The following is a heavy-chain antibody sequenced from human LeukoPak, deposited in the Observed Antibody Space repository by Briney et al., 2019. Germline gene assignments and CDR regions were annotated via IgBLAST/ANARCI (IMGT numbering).Heavy chain of an antibody. J-gene: IGHJ4*02. CDR2: IIPILGIV. V-gene: IGHV1-69*04. D-gene: IGHD6-6*01. Sequence: GASVKVSCKASGGTFSSYAISWVRQAPGQGLEWMGRIIPILGIVNYAQKFQGRVTITADKSTSTAYMELSSLRSEDTAVYYCARDPLAARPNPFDYWGQGTLVTVSS. CDR3: ARDPLAARPNPFDY. CDR1: GGTFSSYA.